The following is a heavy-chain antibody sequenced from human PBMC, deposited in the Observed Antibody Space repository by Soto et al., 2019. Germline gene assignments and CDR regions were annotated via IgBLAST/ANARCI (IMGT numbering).Heavy chain of an antibody. J-gene: IGHJ5*02. D-gene: IGHD2-8*01. CDR2: IIPILGIA. Sequence: QVQLVQSGAEVKKPGSSVKVSCKASGGTFSSYTISWVRQAPGQGLEWMGRIIPILGIANYAQKFQGRVTITADKSTSTAYMELSSLRSEDTAVYYCARKPEDGDSFDPWGQGTLVTVSS. CDR1: GGTFSSYT. CDR3: ARKPEDGDSFDP. V-gene: IGHV1-69*02.